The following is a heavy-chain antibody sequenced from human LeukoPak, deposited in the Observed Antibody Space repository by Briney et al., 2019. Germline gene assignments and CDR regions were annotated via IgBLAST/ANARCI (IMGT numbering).Heavy chain of an antibody. V-gene: IGHV3-7*01. J-gene: IGHJ4*02. Sequence: GGSLRPSCAATGFTFAAYWMSWVRQAPGKGLEWVANIKQDGSEKSYVDSVKGRFAVSRDNAIGSLFLQLNSLRVDDTAVYYCAKSARPHDSAYYYMDHWGQGTLVTVSS. CDR1: GFTFAAYW. CDR2: IKQDGSEK. CDR3: AKSARPHDSAYYYMDH. D-gene: IGHD3-10*01.